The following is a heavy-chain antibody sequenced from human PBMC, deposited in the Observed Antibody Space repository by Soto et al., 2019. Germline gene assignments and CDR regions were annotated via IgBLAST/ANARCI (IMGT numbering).Heavy chain of an antibody. J-gene: IGHJ4*02. CDR2: VYYSGST. V-gene: IGHV4-39*01. CDR3: ARQPRGPGYGEPGLYFDX. CDR1: GGSTNSISDY. D-gene: IGHD3-16*01. Sequence: SETLSLTCTVSGGSTNSISDYWGWIRQPPGKGLEWIGSVYYSGSTHDKPSLPSRVTISVDTSRNQFSLKLISVTAADTAVYFCARQPRGPGYGEPGLYFDXWGQGTLVTVSX.